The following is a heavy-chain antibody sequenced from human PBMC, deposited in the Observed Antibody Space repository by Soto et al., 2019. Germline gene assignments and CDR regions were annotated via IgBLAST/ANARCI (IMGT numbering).Heavy chain of an antibody. D-gene: IGHD1-1*01. V-gene: IGHV3-48*01. CDR1: GFTFSSYS. Sequence: GGSLRLSCAASGFTFSSYSMNWVRQAPGKGLEWVSYISSSSSTIYYADSVKGRFTISRDNAKNSLYLQMNSLRAEDTAVYYCARDRVRQEVYYYYMDVWGKGTTVTVSS. J-gene: IGHJ6*03. CDR3: ARDRVRQEVYYYYMDV. CDR2: ISSSSSTI.